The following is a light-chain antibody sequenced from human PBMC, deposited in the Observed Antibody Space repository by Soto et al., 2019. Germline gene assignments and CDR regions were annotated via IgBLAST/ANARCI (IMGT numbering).Light chain of an antibody. CDR1: RSDIGDSNF. Sequence: ALTQPASVSGSPGQSVTISCTGPRSDIGDSNFISWYQHSPGKAPRLLIYEVNNRPSGVSKRFSGSKAGNTASLTISGLLDDDEADYYCTSFAPGRIYVFGSGTKVTVL. V-gene: IGLV2-14*01. CDR2: EVN. J-gene: IGLJ1*01. CDR3: TSFAPGRIYV.